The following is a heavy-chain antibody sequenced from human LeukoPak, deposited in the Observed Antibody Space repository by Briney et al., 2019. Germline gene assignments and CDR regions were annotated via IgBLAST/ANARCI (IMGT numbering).Heavy chain of an antibody. CDR3: AKRGPSGNWSDP. D-gene: IGHD6-25*01. Sequence: PGGSLRLSCAVSGFTFSTSGVHWVRQAPGKGLEWVAFIWYDGSNKYYADSVKGRFTISRDNSKNTLFLQMNSLRPDDTAVYYCAKRGPSGNWSDPWGQGTLVTVSS. V-gene: IGHV3-30*02. CDR1: GFTFSTSG. CDR2: IWYDGSNK. J-gene: IGHJ5*02.